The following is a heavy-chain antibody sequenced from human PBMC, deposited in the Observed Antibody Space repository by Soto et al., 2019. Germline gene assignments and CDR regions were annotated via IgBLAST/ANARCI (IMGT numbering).Heavy chain of an antibody. Sequence: EMQLVESGGDLVQPGGSLRLSCAASGFTFSDYWMHWVRHAPGKGLVWVSRISSDGTGTTYADCVKGRFTISRDNAKNTLYLQMNSLRDEDTAVYYCACSYGMDVWGQGTTVTVSS. CDR3: ACSYGMDV. CDR2: ISSDGTGT. CDR1: GFTFSDYW. J-gene: IGHJ6*02. D-gene: IGHD3-10*02. V-gene: IGHV3-74*01.